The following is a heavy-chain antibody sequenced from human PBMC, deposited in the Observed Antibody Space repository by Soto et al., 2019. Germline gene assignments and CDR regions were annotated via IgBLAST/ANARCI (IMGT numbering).Heavy chain of an antibody. Sequence: PGGSLRLSCAASGFTFSSYAMHWVRQAPGKGLEWVAVISYDGSNKYYADSVKGRFTISRDNSKNTLYLQMNSLRDEDTAVYYCAKFGASGSYFQFDYWGPGTLVTVSS. CDR3: AKFGASGSYFQFDY. J-gene: IGHJ4*02. CDR1: GFTFSSYA. CDR2: ISYDGSNK. V-gene: IGHV3-30-3*02. D-gene: IGHD3-10*01.